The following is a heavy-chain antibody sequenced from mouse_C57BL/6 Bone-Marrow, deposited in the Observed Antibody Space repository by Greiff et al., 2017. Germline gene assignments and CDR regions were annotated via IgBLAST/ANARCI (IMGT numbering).Heavy chain of an antibody. CDR3: ARDDYDGVYFDY. J-gene: IGHJ2*01. CDR1: GYTFTSYG. D-gene: IGHD2-4*01. V-gene: IGHV1-81*01. CDR2: IYPRSGNT. Sequence: QVQLQQSGAELARPGASVKLSCKASGYTFTSYGISWVKQRTGQGLEWIGEIYPRSGNTYYNEKFKGKATLTADKSSSTAYMELRILTSEDSAVYFCARDDYDGVYFDYWGQGTTLTVSS.